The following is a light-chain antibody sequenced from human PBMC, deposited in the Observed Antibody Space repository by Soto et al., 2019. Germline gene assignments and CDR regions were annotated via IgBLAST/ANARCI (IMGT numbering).Light chain of an antibody. CDR2: DVN. CDR3: CAYSTNGTHV. J-gene: IGLJ1*01. CDR1: SSDVGSNDY. Sequence: PALTQPASVYGSPGQSITFSCTGTSSDVGSNDYVSWHQQHPGKAPKLIIYDVNNRPSGVPSRFSGSKSGNTASLTISGLHTEDEADYDCCAYSTNGTHVFGTGTKVTVL. V-gene: IGLV2-14*03.